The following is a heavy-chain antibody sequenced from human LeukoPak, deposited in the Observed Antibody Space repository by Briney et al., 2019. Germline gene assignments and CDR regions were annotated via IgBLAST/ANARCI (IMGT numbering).Heavy chain of an antibody. V-gene: IGHV4-61*02. CDR3: ARGGMVRGVAYYMDV. CDR1: GGSISSGSYY. D-gene: IGHD3-10*01. Sequence: SQTLSLTCTVSGGSISSGSYYWSWIRQPAGKGLEWIGRIYTSGSTNYNPSLKSRVTISVDTSKNQFSLKLSSVTVADTAVYYCARGGMVRGVAYYMDVWGKGTTVTVSS. J-gene: IGHJ6*03. CDR2: IYTSGST.